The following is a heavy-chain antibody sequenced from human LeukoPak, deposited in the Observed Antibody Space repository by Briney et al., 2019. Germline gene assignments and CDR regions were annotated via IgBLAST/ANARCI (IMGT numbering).Heavy chain of an antibody. V-gene: IGHV3-21*01. CDR2: ISSSSKYI. CDR1: GFPFSIYS. D-gene: IGHD3-10*02. J-gene: IGHJ6*04. Sequence: GGSLRLSCAASGFPFSIYSMNWVRQAPGKGLEWVSSISSSSKYIYQADSLKGRFTISRDNAKNSLYLQMNSLRAEDTAVYYCAELGITMIGGVWGKGTTVTISS. CDR3: AELGITMIGGV.